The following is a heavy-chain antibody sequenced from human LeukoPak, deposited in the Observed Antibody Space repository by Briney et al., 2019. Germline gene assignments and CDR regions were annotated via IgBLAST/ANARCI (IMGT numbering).Heavy chain of an antibody. Sequence: SETLSLTCTVSGGSISSYYWSWIRQPPGKGLEWIGYIYYSGSTNYNPSLKSRVTISADTSKNQFSLKLSSVTAADTAVYYCARDSGYCSSTSCYKVFDYWGQGTLVTVSS. D-gene: IGHD2-2*02. CDR3: ARDSGYCSSTSCYKVFDY. CDR2: IYYSGST. V-gene: IGHV4-59*01. CDR1: GGSISSYY. J-gene: IGHJ4*02.